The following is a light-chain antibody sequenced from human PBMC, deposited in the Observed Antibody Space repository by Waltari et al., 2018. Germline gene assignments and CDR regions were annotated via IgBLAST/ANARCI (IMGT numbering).Light chain of an antibody. CDR3: QQNNKWPPNT. V-gene: IGKV3-15*01. J-gene: IGKJ2*01. CDR1: QSVGSD. CDR2: GAS. Sequence: EIVMTQSPATLSVSPGERATLSCRASQSVGSDLAWYQQKPGQAPSLLIYGASTRVTVIPARLGGSGSGKEFTLPISSLRSEDFAFNYGQQNNKWPPNTFGQGPNWRSN.